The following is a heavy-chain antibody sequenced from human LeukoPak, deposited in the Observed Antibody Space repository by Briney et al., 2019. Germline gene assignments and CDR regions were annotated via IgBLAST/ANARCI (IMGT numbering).Heavy chain of an antibody. CDR2: ISYDGSNK. J-gene: IGHJ6*02. CDR1: GFTFSSYG. Sequence: PGGSLRLSCAASGFTFSSYGMHWVRQASGKGLEWVAVISYDGSNKYYADSVKGRFTISRDNSKNTLYVQMNSLRAEDTAVYYCAKPKVGYYDPYGKDVWGQGTTVTVSS. V-gene: IGHV3-30*18. D-gene: IGHD3-3*01. CDR3: AKPKVGYYDPYGKDV.